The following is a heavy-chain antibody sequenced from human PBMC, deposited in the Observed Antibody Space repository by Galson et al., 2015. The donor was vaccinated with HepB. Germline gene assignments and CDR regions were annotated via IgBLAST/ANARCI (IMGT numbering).Heavy chain of an antibody. D-gene: IGHD3-10*01. CDR1: GFTFDDYA. CDR3: AKGLLMIRAVTAFDY. CDR2: ISWNSGDI. V-gene: IGHV3-9*01. J-gene: IGHJ4*02. Sequence: SLRLSCAASGFTFDDYAMHWVRQAPGKGLEWVSGISWNSGDIGYADSVRGRFTISRDNAKQSLYLQMNSLRAEDTALYYCAKGLLMIRAVTAFDYWSQGTLVTVSS.